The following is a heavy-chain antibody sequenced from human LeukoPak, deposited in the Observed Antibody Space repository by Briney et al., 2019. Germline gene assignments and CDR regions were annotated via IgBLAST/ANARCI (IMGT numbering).Heavy chain of an antibody. Sequence: ASVKVSCKASGYRFSSNHMHWVRQAPGQGLEWMGIIKSGGGGTTYAQKFQGRIALTRDTSTTTFYMDLNNLRFEDTAVYYRARDSNWAFDSWGQGTLVTVSS. CDR3: ARDSNWAFDS. V-gene: IGHV1-46*01. J-gene: IGHJ4*02. CDR2: IKSGGGGT. CDR1: GYRFSSNH. D-gene: IGHD1-1*01.